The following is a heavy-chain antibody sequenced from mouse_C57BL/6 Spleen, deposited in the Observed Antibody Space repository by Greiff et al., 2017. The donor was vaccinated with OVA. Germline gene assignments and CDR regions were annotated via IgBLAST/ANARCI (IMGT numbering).Heavy chain of an antibody. V-gene: IGHV1-76*01. Sequence: QVQLQQSGAELVRPGASVKLSCKASGYTFTDYYINWVKQRPGQGLEWIARIYPGSGNTYYNEKFTGKATLTAEKSSSTAYMQLSSLTSEDSAVYFWARRLDGYYGGFAYWGQGTLVTVAA. CDR2: IYPGSGNT. J-gene: IGHJ3*01. D-gene: IGHD2-3*01. CDR1: GYTFTDYY. CDR3: ARRLDGYYGGFAY.